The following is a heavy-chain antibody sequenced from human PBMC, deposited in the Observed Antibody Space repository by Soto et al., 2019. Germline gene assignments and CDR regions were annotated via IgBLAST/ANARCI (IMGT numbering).Heavy chain of an antibody. V-gene: IGHV4-38-2*01. D-gene: IGHD2-15*01. J-gene: IGHJ1*01. CDR1: GYSISSGYY. CDR2: IYHSGST. Sequence: SETLSLTCAVSGYSISSGYYWGWIRQPPGKGLEWIGSIYHSGSTYYNPSLKSRVTISVDTSKNQFSLKLSSVTAADTAVYYCARHGAGILYCSGGSCYPKYFQHWGQGTLVTVSS. CDR3: ARHGAGILYCSGGSCYPKYFQH.